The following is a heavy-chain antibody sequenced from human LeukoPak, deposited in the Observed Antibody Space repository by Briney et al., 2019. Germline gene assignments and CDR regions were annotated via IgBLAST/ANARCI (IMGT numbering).Heavy chain of an antibody. Sequence: GGSLRLSCSASGFIFSNYWMSWVRLAPGKGLEWVATINQDGSETKGRFIISRDNAENSLYLQMNSLRAEDTAVYYCAREGFDWLLRHDAFDIWGQGTMVTVSS. D-gene: IGHD3-9*01. CDR3: AREGFDWLLRHDAFDI. CDR1: GFIFSNYW. V-gene: IGHV3-7*01. J-gene: IGHJ3*02. CDR2: INQDGSET.